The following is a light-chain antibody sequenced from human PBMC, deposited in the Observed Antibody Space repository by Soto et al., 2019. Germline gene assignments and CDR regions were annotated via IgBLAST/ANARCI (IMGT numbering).Light chain of an antibody. J-gene: IGKJ1*01. CDR2: AAS. CDR3: LQHNTYPRT. V-gene: IGKV1-17*01. Sequence: IQMTQSPSSLSSFVGDRVTLTCRASQSISSYLNWYQQKPGKAPKLLIYAASTLQPGVPSRFSGSGSGTDFTLTISSLQPEDFATYYCLQHNTYPRTFGQGTKVDIK. CDR1: QSISSY.